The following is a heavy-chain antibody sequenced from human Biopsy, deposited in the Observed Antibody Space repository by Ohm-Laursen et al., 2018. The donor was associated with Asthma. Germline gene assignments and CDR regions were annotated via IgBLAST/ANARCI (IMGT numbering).Heavy chain of an antibody. Sequence: LSLTCAASGFIFSIFAIHWVCLVPVFGLVCLLVISKDASTQDYADSVKGRFTMARDNSKNTLDLQMNSLREEDTAVYYCVRDGTDDAFDIWGQGTVVSVSS. CDR1: GFIFSIFA. J-gene: IGHJ3*02. CDR3: VRDGTDDAFDI. CDR2: ISKDASTQ. D-gene: IGHD1-1*01. V-gene: IGHV3-30*03.